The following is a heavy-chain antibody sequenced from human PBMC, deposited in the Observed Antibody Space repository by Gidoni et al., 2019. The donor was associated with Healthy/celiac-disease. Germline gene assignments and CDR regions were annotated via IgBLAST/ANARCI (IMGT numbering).Heavy chain of an antibody. V-gene: IGHV4-34*01. CDR2: INHSGST. CDR1: GGSFSGYY. D-gene: IGHD2-15*01. CDR3: ARFGDYCSGGSCYSGAFDI. J-gene: IGHJ3*02. Sequence: QVQLQQWGAGLLKPSETLSLTCAVYGGSFSGYYWSWIRQPPGKGLEWIGEINHSGSTTYNPSLKSRVTISVDTSKNQFSLKLSSVTAADTAVYYCARFGDYCSGGSCYSGAFDIWGQGTMVTVSS.